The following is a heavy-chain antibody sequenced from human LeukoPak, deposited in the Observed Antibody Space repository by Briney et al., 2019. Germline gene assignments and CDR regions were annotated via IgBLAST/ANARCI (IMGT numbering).Heavy chain of an antibody. V-gene: IGHV3-21*01. D-gene: IGHD1-1*01. Sequence: GGSLRLSCAASGFTFNTYAMNWVRQAPGKGLKWVSSISTSNTYIYYTDSVKGQFTISTDNAKNPMYLQMNSLRAEDTAVYYCARSTLERPNPYYYYYYMDVWGKGTTVTVSS. J-gene: IGHJ6*03. CDR2: ISTSNTYI. CDR1: GFTFNTYA. CDR3: ARSTLERPNPYYYYYYMDV.